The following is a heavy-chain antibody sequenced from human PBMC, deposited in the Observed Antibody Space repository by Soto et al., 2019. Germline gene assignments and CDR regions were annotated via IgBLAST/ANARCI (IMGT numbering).Heavy chain of an antibody. D-gene: IGHD6-25*01. Sequence: QVQLVQSGAEVKKPGASVKVSCKASGYIFSNYYMHWVRQAPRQGLEWVGIINPSGGTTSYAQKSQGRVTLTSDTSTSTFYMELSSLRSEDTAVYYCARGDGRGSSGFYYYYGMDVWGQGTTVTFSS. V-gene: IGHV1-46*01. J-gene: IGHJ6*02. CDR3: ARGDGRGSSGFYYYYGMDV. CDR2: INPSGGTT. CDR1: GYIFSNYY.